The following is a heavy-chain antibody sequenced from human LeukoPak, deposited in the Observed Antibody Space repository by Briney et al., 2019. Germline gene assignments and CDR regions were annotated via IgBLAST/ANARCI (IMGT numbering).Heavy chain of an antibody. D-gene: IGHD2-21*02. CDR3: AKGTVCGGDCYKAYYYYYYMDV. Sequence: GGSLRLSCAASGFTFDDHGMSWVRQAPGKGLEWVSAISGSGGSTYYADSVKGRFTISRDNSKNTLYLQMNSLRAEDTAVYYCAKGTVCGGDCYKAYYYYYYMDVWGKGTTVTVSS. J-gene: IGHJ6*03. CDR1: GFTFDDHG. V-gene: IGHV3-23*01. CDR2: ISGSGGST.